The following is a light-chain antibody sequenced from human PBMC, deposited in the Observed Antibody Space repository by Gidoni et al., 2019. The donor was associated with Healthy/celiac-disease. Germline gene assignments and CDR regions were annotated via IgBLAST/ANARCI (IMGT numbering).Light chain of an antibody. CDR3: QQYGSSPRYT. V-gene: IGKV3-20*01. CDR1: QSVSSSY. CDR2: GAS. Sequence: VLPQSPGTLSLSPGERATLSCRASQSVSSSYLAWYQQKPGQAPRLLIYGASSRATGIPDRFSGSGSGTDFTLTISRLEPEDFAVDYCQQYGSSPRYTFGQXTKLEIK. J-gene: IGKJ2*01.